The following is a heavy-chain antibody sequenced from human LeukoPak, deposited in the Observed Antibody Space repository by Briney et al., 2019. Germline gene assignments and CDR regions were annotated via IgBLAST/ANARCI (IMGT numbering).Heavy chain of an antibody. D-gene: IGHD4-17*01. V-gene: IGHV1-69*05. CDR1: GGTFSSYA. CDR3: ARAGEQIGYYLDY. CDR2: IIPIFGTA. J-gene: IGHJ4*02. Sequence: SVKVSCKASGGTFSSYAISWVRQAPGQGLEWMGGIIPIFGTANYAQKFQGRVTITTDESTSTAHMELSSLRSEDTAVYYCARAGEQIGYYLDYWGQGTLVTVSS.